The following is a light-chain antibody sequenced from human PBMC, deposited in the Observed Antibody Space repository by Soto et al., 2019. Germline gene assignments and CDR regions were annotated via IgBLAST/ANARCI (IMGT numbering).Light chain of an antibody. CDR3: QQYNDWLT. J-gene: IGKJ4*01. CDR1: QSVSSN. Sequence: EIVMTQSPDTLSVSPGERATLSCRASQSVSSNLAWYQQKPGQAPRLLIYGASTRATGIPARFSGSGYGTEFTLTISSLQSEDFAVYYCQQYNDWLTFGGGTKVDIK. V-gene: IGKV3-15*01. CDR2: GAS.